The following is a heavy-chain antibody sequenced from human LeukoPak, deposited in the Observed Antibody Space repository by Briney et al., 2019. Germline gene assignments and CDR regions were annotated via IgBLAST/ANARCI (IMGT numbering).Heavy chain of an antibody. CDR2: IYSGGST. Sequence: PGGSLRLSCAASGFTFSSYSMNWVRQAPGKGLEWVSVIYSGGSTYYADSVKGRFTISRDNSKNTLYLQMNSLRAEDTAVYYCARNKALRGMDVWGQGTTVTVSS. J-gene: IGHJ6*02. D-gene: IGHD5/OR15-5a*01. V-gene: IGHV3-66*01. CDR3: ARNKALRGMDV. CDR1: GFTFSSYS.